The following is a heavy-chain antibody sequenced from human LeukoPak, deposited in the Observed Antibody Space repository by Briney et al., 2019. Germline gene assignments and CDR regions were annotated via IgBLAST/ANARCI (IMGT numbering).Heavy chain of an antibody. V-gene: IGHV3-23*01. CDR1: GFTFSSYA. CDR2: ISGSGGST. J-gene: IGHJ4*02. CDR3: ARDPLAPITDPFHFDY. Sequence: PGGSLRLSCAASGFTFSSYAMSWVRQAPGKGLEWVSAISGSGGSTYYADSVKGRFTISRDNSKNTLYLQMNNLRAEDTAVYYCARDPLAPITDPFHFDYWGQGTLVTVSS. D-gene: IGHD5-12*01.